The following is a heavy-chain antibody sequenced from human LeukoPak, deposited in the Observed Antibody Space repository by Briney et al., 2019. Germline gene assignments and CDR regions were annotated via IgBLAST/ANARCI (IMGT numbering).Heavy chain of an antibody. Sequence: PGGSLRLSCAASGFTFSSYSMNWVRQAPGKGLEWVSSISSSGSYIYYADSVKGRFTISRDNAKNSLCLQMNSLRAEDTAVYYCARDLRWEPQYYFDYWGQGTLVTVSS. CDR2: ISSSGSYI. D-gene: IGHD1-26*01. V-gene: IGHV3-21*01. J-gene: IGHJ4*02. CDR1: GFTFSSYS. CDR3: ARDLRWEPQYYFDY.